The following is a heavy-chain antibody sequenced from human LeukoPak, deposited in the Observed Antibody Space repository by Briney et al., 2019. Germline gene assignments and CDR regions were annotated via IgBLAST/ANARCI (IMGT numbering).Heavy chain of an antibody. D-gene: IGHD3-3*01. CDR2: IRSKANSYAT. V-gene: IGHV3-73*01. J-gene: IGHJ5*02. CDR1: GFTFSGSA. Sequence: PGGSLRLSCAASGFTFSGSAMHWVRQASGKGLEWVGRIRSKANSYATAYAASVKGRFTISRDDSKNTAYLQMNSLKTEDTAVYYCARARGGDFWSGYYLNWFDPWGQGTLVTVSS. CDR3: ARARGGDFWSGYYLNWFDP.